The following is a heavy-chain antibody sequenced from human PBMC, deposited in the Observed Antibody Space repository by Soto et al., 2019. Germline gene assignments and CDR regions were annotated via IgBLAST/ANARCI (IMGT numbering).Heavy chain of an antibody. Sequence: QLQLQESGPGLVKPSETLSLTCTVSGGSISSSSYYWGWIRQPPGKGLEWIGSIYYSGSTYYNPSLKSRVTISVDTSKNQFSLKLSSVTAADTAVYYCATSLENDYGDPYGARDYWGQGTLVTVSS. V-gene: IGHV4-39*01. CDR3: ATSLENDYGDPYGARDY. CDR2: IYYSGST. CDR1: GGSISSSSYY. D-gene: IGHD4-17*01. J-gene: IGHJ4*02.